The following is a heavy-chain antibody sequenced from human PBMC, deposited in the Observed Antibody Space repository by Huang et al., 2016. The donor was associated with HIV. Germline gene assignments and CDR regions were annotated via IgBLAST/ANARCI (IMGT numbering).Heavy chain of an antibody. Sequence: EVQLVQSGAEVNKPGESLKISCKGSGYMFTKYWIGWVRQMPGKGLEWMGIIYPGDSDTRTSPSFQGQVTISADKSITTADLQWSSLKASDTAIYYCARHDGARPGWVDNWGQGTLVTVSS. V-gene: IGHV5-51*01. J-gene: IGHJ5*02. CDR1: GYMFTKYW. CDR3: ARHDGARPGWVDN. D-gene: IGHD4-17*01. CDR2: IYPGDSDT.